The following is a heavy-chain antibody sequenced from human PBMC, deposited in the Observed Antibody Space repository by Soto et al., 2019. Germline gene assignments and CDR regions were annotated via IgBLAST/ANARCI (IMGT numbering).Heavy chain of an antibody. CDR3: ARRASSWRPFDY. Sequence: PGESLKISCKGSGYSFTSYWIAWVRQMPGKGLEWMGIIYPGDSDTRYSPSFQGQVTISADKSISTAYLQWSSLKASDTAVYFCARRASSWRPFDYWGHGTLVTVSS. CDR1: GYSFTSYW. J-gene: IGHJ4*01. V-gene: IGHV5-51*01. D-gene: IGHD6-13*01. CDR2: IYPGDSDT.